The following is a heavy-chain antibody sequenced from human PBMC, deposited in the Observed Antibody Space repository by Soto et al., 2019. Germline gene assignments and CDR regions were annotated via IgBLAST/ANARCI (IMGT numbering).Heavy chain of an antibody. CDR2: IWNDGNGY. Sequence: QVQLVESGGGVVQPGRPLRLSCAASGFNFNNYGMHWVRQAPGKGLEWVAVIWNDGNGYYYANSVKGRFTISRDNSKNTLYLQMSSLRAEDTAVYYCARRQISPPTRGAASARGGMDVWGQGTTVTVSS. CDR1: GFNFNNYG. V-gene: IGHV3-33*01. D-gene: IGHD6-13*01. CDR3: ARRQISPPTRGAASARGGMDV. J-gene: IGHJ6*02.